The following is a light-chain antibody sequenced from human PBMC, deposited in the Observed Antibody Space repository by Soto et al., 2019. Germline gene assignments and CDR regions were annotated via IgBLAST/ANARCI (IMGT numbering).Light chain of an antibody. CDR2: GAS. Sequence: EIVLTQSPGTLSLSPGERATLSCRAGQSVSSSYLAWYQQKPGQAPRLLIYGASSRATGIPDRFSGSGSGTDFTLTISRLEPEDFAVYYCQQYGSSPPSVTFGQGTKVDIK. CDR1: QSVSSSY. V-gene: IGKV3-20*01. CDR3: QQYGSSPPSVT. J-gene: IGKJ1*01.